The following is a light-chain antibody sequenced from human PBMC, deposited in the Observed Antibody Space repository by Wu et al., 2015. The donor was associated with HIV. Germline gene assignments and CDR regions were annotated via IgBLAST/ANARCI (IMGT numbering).Light chain of an antibody. Sequence: ERATLSCRASQSVSSRNLAWYQQTPGQPPRLLIYGASSRATGIPDRFSGSGSGTDFTLTITRLEPEDFAVYYCQQYGSSQWTFGQGTKVEIK. CDR2: GAS. J-gene: IGKJ1*01. CDR3: QQYGSSQWT. V-gene: IGKV3-20*01. CDR1: QSVSSRN.